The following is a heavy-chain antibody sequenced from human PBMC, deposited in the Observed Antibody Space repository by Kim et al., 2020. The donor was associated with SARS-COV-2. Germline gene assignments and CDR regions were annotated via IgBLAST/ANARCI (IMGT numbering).Heavy chain of an antibody. CDR3: AREASGWWNWFDP. V-gene: IGHV1-18*01. Sequence: YAQKLQGRVTMTTDTSTSTAYMELRSLRSDDTAVYYCAREASGWWNWFDPWGQGTLVTVSS. D-gene: IGHD6-19*01. J-gene: IGHJ5*02.